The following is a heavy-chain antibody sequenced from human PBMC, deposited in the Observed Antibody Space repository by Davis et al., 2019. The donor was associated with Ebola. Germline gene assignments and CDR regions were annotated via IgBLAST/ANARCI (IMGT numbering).Heavy chain of an antibody. CDR2: IYYSGST. CDR1: GGSISSYY. J-gene: IGHJ4*02. Sequence: SETLSLTCTVSGGSISSYYWSWIRQPPGKGLEWIGYIYYSGSTNYNPSLKSRVTISVDTSKNQFSLKLSSVTAADTAVYYCATSLRFLEWLYFDYWGQGTLVTVSS. V-gene: IGHV4-59*08. CDR3: ATSLRFLEWLYFDY. D-gene: IGHD3-3*01.